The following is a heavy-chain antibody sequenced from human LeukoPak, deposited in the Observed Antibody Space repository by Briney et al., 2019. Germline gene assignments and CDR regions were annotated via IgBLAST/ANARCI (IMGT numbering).Heavy chain of an antibody. CDR3: AKENDFWSGYPPDYFDD. V-gene: IGHV3-23*01. Sequence: PGGSLRLSCAASGFTLNNHAMHWVRQAPGKGLEWVSSISGGGETTYYAASAKGRFTISRDNSQNTLYLQMNSLRAEDTAVYYCAKENDFWSGYPPDYFDDWGQGILVSVSS. J-gene: IGHJ4*02. CDR1: GFTLNNHA. CDR2: ISGGGETT. D-gene: IGHD3-3*01.